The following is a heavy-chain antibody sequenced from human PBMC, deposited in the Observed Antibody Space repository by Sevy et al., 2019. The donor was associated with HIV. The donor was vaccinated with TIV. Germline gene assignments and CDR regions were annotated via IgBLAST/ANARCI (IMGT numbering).Heavy chain of an antibody. CDR1: GFTFTSSA. CDR2: IVVGYGNT. V-gene: IGHV1-58*02. Sequence: ASVKVSCKASGFTFTSSAMQWVRQARGQRLEWIGWIVVGYGNTNYAHKFREGVTITRDMSTSTAYMELSSLRSEDTAVYCCAAADSYSSGWYPNYAMDVWGQGTTVTVSS. J-gene: IGHJ6*02. CDR3: AAADSYSSGWYPNYAMDV. D-gene: IGHD6-19*01.